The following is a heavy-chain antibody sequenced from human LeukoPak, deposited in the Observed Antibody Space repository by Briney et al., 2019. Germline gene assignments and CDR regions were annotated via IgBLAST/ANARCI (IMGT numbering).Heavy chain of an antibody. CDR1: GFTFSSYA. D-gene: IGHD3-22*01. V-gene: IGHV3-23*01. CDR3: ARDSDSTTLYYFDY. CDR2: ISGSGGST. Sequence: PGGSLRLSCAASGFTFSSYAMSWVRQAPGKGLEWVSAISGSGGSTYYADSVKGRFTISRDNSKNTLYLQMNSLRAEDTAVYYCARDSDSTTLYYFDYWGQGTLVTVSS. J-gene: IGHJ4*02.